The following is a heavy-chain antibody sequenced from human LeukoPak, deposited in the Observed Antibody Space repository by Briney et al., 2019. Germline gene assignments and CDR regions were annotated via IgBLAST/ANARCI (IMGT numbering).Heavy chain of an antibody. Sequence: TPSETLSLTCTVSGYSISSGYYWGWIRQPPGKGLEWIGNIFHSGSTYYNPSLKSRVTISIDTSKNQFSLKLSSVTAADTAVYYCARDSISGTYSQGYWGQGTLVTVSS. J-gene: IGHJ4*02. D-gene: IGHD1-7*01. CDR1: GYSISSGYY. CDR3: ARDSISGTYSQGY. V-gene: IGHV4-38-2*02. CDR2: IFHSGST.